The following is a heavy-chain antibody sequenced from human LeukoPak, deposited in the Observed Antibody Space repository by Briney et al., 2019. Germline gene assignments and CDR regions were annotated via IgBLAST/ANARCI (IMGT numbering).Heavy chain of an antibody. D-gene: IGHD6-13*01. CDR2: INHSGST. V-gene: IGHV4-34*01. Sequence: PSETLSLTCAVYGVSFSDYYWSWIRQPPGKGLEWIGEINHSGSTNYNPSLKSRVTISVDTSKNQFSLKLSSVTAADTAVYYCASQPFAAAGLDYWGQGTLVTVSS. CDR1: GVSFSDYY. CDR3: ASQPFAAAGLDY. J-gene: IGHJ4*02.